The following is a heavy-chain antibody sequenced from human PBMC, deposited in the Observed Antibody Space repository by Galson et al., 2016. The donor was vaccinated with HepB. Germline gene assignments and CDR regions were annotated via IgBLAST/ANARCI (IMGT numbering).Heavy chain of an antibody. CDR3: ARLSAGGTNGVDV. D-gene: IGHD1-1*01. CDR1: GDSFSGYY. J-gene: IGHJ6*02. Sequence: ETLSLTCSVYGDSFSGYYWSWIRQTPGKGLEWIGEINYYGSTNYDPSLKSRVTIPVDTSKNQISLKLNSVSATDTAVYYCARLSAGGTNGVDVWGQGTTVIVSS. CDR2: INYYGST. V-gene: IGHV4-34*01.